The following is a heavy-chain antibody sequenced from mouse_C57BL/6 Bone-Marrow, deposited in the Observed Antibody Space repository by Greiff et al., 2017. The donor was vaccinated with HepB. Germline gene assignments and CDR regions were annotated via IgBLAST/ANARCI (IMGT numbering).Heavy chain of an antibody. V-gene: IGHV1-76*01. J-gene: IGHJ1*03. D-gene: IGHD1-1*01. CDR3: ASISSSYVGWYFDV. CDR2: IYPGSGNT. Sequence: VQLQQSGAELVRPGASVKLSCKASGYTFTDYYINWVKQRPGQGLEWIARIYPGSGNTYYNEKFKGKATLTAEKSSSTAYMQLSSLTSEDSAVYFCASISSSYVGWYFDVWGTGTTVTVSS. CDR1: GYTFTDYY.